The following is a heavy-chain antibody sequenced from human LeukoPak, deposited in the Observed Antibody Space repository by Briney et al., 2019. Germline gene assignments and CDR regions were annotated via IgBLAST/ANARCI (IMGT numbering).Heavy chain of an antibody. J-gene: IGHJ4*02. D-gene: IGHD3-22*01. CDR1: GGSISRSSYY. CDR2: MYYSGST. Sequence: KPSETLSLTCTVSGGSISRSSYYWGWIRQPPGKGLEWIGTMYYSGSTYYNPSLKSRVTISADTSKNRFSLKLSSVTAADTAVYYCARGTYYYDSSGYSLIFDYWGQGTLVTVSS. CDR3: ARGTYYYDSSGYSLIFDY. V-gene: IGHV4-39*01.